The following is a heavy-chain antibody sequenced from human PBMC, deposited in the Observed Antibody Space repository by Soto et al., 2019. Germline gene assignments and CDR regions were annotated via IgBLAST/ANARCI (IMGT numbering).Heavy chain of an antibody. CDR2: INHSGST. Sequence: SETLSLTCAVYGGSFSGYYWSWIRQPPGKGLEWIGEINHSGSTNYNPSLKSRVTISVDTSKNQFSLKLSSVTAADTAVYYCARGRAAAGVFDYWGQGTLVTVSS. D-gene: IGHD6-13*01. CDR3: ARGRAAAGVFDY. J-gene: IGHJ4*02. CDR1: GGSFSGYY. V-gene: IGHV4-34*01.